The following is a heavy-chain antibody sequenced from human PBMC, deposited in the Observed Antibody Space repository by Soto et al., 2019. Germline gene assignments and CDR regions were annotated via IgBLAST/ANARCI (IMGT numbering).Heavy chain of an antibody. CDR3: TRGFWKYE. CDR1: GFTFSNYW. J-gene: IGHJ4*02. D-gene: IGHD1-7*01. CDR2: IKEDGSDK. V-gene: IGHV3-7*01. Sequence: EVQLVESGGGLVQPGGSLRLSCSASGFTFSNYWMSWVRQAPGKGLEWVANIKEDGSDKYYVDFVKGRFTISRDNAKNSLSLQMNSLRAEDTAVYYGTRGFWKYEWGQVTLVALSS.